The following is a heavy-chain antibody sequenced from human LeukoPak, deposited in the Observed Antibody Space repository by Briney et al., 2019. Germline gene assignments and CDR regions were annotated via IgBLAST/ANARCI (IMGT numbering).Heavy chain of an antibody. V-gene: IGHV3-74*01. CDR2: VNTDGRDT. CDR1: GFSFKNYW. D-gene: IGHD4-23*01. J-gene: IGHJ4*02. CDR3: ARAYRSVREGGGY. Sequence: QPGGSLRLSCAASGFSFKNYWMYWVRQAPGKGLVWVSGVNTDGRDTSYADSVKGRFTISRDNAKNTLYLQMNSLRVEDTAVYYCARAYRSVREGGGYWGQGTLVTVSS.